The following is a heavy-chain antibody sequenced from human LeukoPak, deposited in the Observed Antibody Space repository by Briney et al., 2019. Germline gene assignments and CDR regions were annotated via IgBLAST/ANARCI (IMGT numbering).Heavy chain of an antibody. CDR3: ARESTGSGLDY. Sequence: GGSLRLSCAASGFTFSSYWMHWVRRAPGKGLVWVSRINSDGSSTSYADSVKGRFTISRDSAKNTLYLQMNSLRAEDTAVYYCARESTGSGLDYWGQGTLVTVSS. CDR2: INSDGSST. CDR1: GFTFSSYW. D-gene: IGHD6-19*01. V-gene: IGHV3-74*01. J-gene: IGHJ4*02.